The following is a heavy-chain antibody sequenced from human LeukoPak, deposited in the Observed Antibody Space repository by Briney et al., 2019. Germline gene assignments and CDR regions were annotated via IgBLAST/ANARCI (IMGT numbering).Heavy chain of an antibody. Sequence: GGSLRLSCAASGFTFSRYGMTWVRQAPGKGLEWVSSISGSGGSTYYADSVKGRFTISRDNSKNTLYLQMNSLRAEDTALYYCARTGYSSSWGAFDIWGQGTMVTVSS. D-gene: IGHD6-13*01. CDR1: GFTFSRYG. V-gene: IGHV3-23*01. J-gene: IGHJ3*02. CDR3: ARTGYSSSWGAFDI. CDR2: ISGSGGST.